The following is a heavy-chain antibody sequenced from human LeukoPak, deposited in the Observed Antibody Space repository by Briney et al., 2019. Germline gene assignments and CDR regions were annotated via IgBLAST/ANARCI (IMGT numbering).Heavy chain of an antibody. CDR1: GGPISSSSYY. CDR3: ARGHVELLEIDY. J-gene: IGHJ4*02. D-gene: IGHD1-7*01. CDR2: IYYSGST. Sequence: SETLSLTCTVSGGPISSSSYYWGWIRQPPGKGLEWIGSIYYSGSTYYNPSLKSRVTISVDTSKNQFSLKLSSVTAADTAVYYCARGHVELLEIDYWGQGTLSPSPQ. V-gene: IGHV4-39*07.